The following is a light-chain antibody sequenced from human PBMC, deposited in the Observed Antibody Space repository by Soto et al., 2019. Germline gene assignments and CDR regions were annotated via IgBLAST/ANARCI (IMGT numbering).Light chain of an antibody. CDR1: QSVYKNF. CDR3: QQYGSSPPT. CDR2: GAS. Sequence: EIVLTQSPGTLSLSPGERATLSCRASQSVYKNFLAWYQQKPGQAPRLLINGASNRATGLPDRFSGSASGTDCSLTIDRLEPEDFAVYFCQQYGSSPPTCGGGTKVAIK. V-gene: IGKV3-20*01. J-gene: IGKJ4*01.